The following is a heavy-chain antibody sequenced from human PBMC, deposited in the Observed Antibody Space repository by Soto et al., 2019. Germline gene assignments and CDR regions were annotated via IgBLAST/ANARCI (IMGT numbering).Heavy chain of an antibody. Sequence: QVQLVQSGAEVKKPGSSVKVSCKASGGTFSSYTNSWVRQAPGQGLEWMGRIIPILGIANYAQKFQGRVTITADKSTSTAYMELSSLRSEDTAVYYCARERPNWWFDPWGQGTLVTVSS. D-gene: IGHD1-1*01. CDR1: GGTFSSYT. CDR2: IIPILGIA. V-gene: IGHV1-69*08. J-gene: IGHJ5*02. CDR3: ARERPNWWFDP.